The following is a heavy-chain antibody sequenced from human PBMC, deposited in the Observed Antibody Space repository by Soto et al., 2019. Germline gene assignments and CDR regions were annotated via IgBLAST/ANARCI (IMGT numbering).Heavy chain of an antibody. CDR3: ARDTNRRPMGYFQH. D-gene: IGHD3-3*01. CDR1: GFTFSSYE. V-gene: IGHV3-48*03. J-gene: IGHJ1*01. Sequence: PGGSLRLSCAASGFTFSSYEMNWVRQAPGKGLEWVSYISSSGSTIYYADSVKGRFTISRDNSKNTLYLQMNSLRAEDTAVYYCARDTNRRPMGYFQHWGQGTLVTVSS. CDR2: ISSSGSTI.